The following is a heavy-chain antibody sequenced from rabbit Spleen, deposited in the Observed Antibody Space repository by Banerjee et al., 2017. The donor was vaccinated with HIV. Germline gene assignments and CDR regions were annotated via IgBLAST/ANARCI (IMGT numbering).Heavy chain of an antibody. V-gene: IGHV1S47*01. CDR3: VRARPYPFVL. CDR2: MDPIFGIT. CDR1: GFDFSSFG. D-gene: IGHD1-1*01. Sequence: QEQLVESGGGLVQPGGSLKLSCKASGFDFSSFGVCWVRQAPGKGLEWIGYMDPIFGITYFATWVNGRFTISSDNAQNTRYLQLNSLTVADTATYFCVRARPYPFVLWGPGTLVTVS. J-gene: IGHJ4*01.